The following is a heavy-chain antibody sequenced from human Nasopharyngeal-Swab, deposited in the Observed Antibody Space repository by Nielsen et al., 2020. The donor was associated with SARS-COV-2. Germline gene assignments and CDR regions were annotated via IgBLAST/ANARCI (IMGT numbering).Heavy chain of an antibody. Sequence: SEILSLTCTVSGVSITSQYWSWIRQPPGKGLEGIGYISHNSGTSYNPSLKSRVTMFMDTSKNQFSLRLRSVTAADTAVYYCAKEGATGWFDPWGQGTLVTVSS. J-gene: IGHJ5*02. CDR2: ISHNSGT. CDR3: AKEGATGWFDP. CDR1: GVSITSQY. V-gene: IGHV4-59*11.